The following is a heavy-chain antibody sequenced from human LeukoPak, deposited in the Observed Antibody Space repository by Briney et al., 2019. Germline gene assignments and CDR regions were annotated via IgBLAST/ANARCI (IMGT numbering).Heavy chain of an antibody. Sequence: ASVKVSCKASGYTFTSYAMHWVRQAPGQRLEWMGWINAGNGNTKYSQKFRGRVTITRDTSASTAYMELSSLRSEDTAVYYCARVRGYSYGYNYWGQGTLVTVSS. D-gene: IGHD5-18*01. CDR3: ARVRGYSYGYNY. J-gene: IGHJ4*02. CDR2: INAGNGNT. V-gene: IGHV1-3*01. CDR1: GYTFTSYA.